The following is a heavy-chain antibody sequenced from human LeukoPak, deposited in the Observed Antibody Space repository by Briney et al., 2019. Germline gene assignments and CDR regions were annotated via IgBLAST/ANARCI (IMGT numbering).Heavy chain of an antibody. Sequence: GGSLRLSCAASGFSVSSNYMSWVRQAPGKGLEWVSVIYSGGKTNYADSVKGRFTISRDNSKNTLYLQMNSLRAEDTAMYYCARGVADYYDSSGYQNWGQGALVTVSS. CDR2: IYSGGKT. D-gene: IGHD3-22*01. CDR3: ARGVADYYDSSGYQN. V-gene: IGHV3-53*01. CDR1: GFSVSSNY. J-gene: IGHJ4*02.